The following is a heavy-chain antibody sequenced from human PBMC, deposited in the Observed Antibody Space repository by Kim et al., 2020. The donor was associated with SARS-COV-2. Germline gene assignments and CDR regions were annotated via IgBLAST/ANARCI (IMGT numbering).Heavy chain of an antibody. J-gene: IGHJ5*02. CDR2: IWYDGSNK. CDR1: GFTFSSYG. V-gene: IGHV3-33*06. CDR3: AKGVDDYEDWFDP. Sequence: GGSLRLSCAASGFTFSSYGMHWVRQAPGKGLEWVAVIWYDGSNKYYADSVKGRFTISRDNSKNTLYLQMNSLRAEDTAVYYCAKGVDDYEDWFDPWGQGTLVTVSS. D-gene: IGHD4-17*01.